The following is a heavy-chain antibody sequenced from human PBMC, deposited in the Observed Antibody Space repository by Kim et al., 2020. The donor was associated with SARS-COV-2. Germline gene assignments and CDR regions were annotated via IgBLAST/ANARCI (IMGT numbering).Heavy chain of an antibody. D-gene: IGHD2-2*01. CDR2: IDPSDSYT. J-gene: IGHJ6*02. CDR1: GYSFTSYW. CDR3: ARGCSSTSCYYGMDV. Sequence: GESLKISCKGSGYSFTSYWISWVRQMPGKGLEWMGRIDPSDSYTNYSPSFQGHVTISADKSISTAYLQWSSLKASDTAMYYCARGCSSTSCYYGMDVWGQGTTVTVSS. V-gene: IGHV5-10-1*01.